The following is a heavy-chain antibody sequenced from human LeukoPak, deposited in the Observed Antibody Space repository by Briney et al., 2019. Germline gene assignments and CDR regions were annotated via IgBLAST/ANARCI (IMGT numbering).Heavy chain of an antibody. CDR3: ARDLWGRRGYSYMDY. Sequence: GESLRLSCAASGFTFSSYGMHWVRQAPGKGLEWVAVIWYDGSNKYYADSVKGRFTISRDNSKNTLYLQMNSLRAEDTAVYYCARDLWGRRGYSYMDYWGQGTLVTVSS. CDR1: GFTFSSYG. V-gene: IGHV3-33*01. J-gene: IGHJ4*02. D-gene: IGHD5-18*01. CDR2: IWYDGSNK.